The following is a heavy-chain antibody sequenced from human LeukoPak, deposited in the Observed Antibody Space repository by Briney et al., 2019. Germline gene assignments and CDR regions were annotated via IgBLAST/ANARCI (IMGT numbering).Heavy chain of an antibody. J-gene: IGHJ4*02. CDR3: ATDLTGTLGY. Sequence: ASVKVSCKVPGYTLSELSIHWVRQTPGKGLQWIGGFDPEDGEARYAQKFQGRLTMTEDTSTDTAYMELSSLRSEDTAVYYCATDLTGTLGYWGQGTLVTVSS. CDR1: GYTLSELS. D-gene: IGHD1-7*01. V-gene: IGHV1-24*01. CDR2: FDPEDGEA.